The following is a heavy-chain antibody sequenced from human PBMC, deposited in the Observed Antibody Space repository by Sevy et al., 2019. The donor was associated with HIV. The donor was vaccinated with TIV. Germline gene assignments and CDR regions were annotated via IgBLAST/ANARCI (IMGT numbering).Heavy chain of an antibody. CDR1: GFTFSSYA. J-gene: IGHJ4*02. V-gene: IGHV3-23*01. D-gene: IGHD3-10*01. CDR3: AKGSYYYGSGSYVDY. Sequence: GGSLRLSCAASGFTFSSYAMRWVRQAPGKGLEWVSAISGSGGSTYYADSVKGRFTISRDNSKNTLYLQMNSLRAEDTAVYYCAKGSYYYGSGSYVDYWGQGTLVTVSS. CDR2: ISGSGGST.